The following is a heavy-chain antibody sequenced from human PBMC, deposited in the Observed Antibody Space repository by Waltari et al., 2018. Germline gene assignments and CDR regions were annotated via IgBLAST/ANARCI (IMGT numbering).Heavy chain of an antibody. D-gene: IGHD2-8*01. V-gene: IGHV4-38-2*01. CDR3: ARLLNGAFDF. Sequence: QVQLQESGPGLEKPSETLSLTCAVPGSSIRTGYYWGWIRQPPGKGLEWIGRIDHSGSTYYNPALKSRVTISVDTSKNQFSLKLSSVTAADTAVYYCARLLNGAFDFWGQGTMVTVSS. J-gene: IGHJ3*01. CDR1: GSSIRTGYY. CDR2: IDHSGST.